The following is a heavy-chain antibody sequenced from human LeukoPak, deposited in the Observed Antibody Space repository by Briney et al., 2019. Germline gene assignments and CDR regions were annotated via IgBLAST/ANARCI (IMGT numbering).Heavy chain of an antibody. J-gene: IGHJ4*02. D-gene: IGHD5-24*01. CDR2: IYSGGST. Sequence: GGSLRLSCAASGFTVSSNYMSWVRQAPGKGLEWVSVIYSGGSTYYAESVKGRFTISTDNSKTTLYLQMNSLSAEDTAVYYCARDWRWNGDGYNWGQGTLVTVSS. CDR1: GFTVSSNY. CDR3: ARDWRWNGDGYN. V-gene: IGHV3-53*01.